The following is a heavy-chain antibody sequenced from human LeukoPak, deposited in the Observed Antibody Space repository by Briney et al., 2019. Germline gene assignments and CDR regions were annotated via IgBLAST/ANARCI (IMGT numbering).Heavy chain of an antibody. CDR3: TRDPWAAAADDAFDI. CDR1: GYTLTDLS. J-gene: IGHJ3*02. Sequence: ASVRVSCKVSGYTLTDLSMHWVRQAPGKGLEWMGRFDPEDGERIYAQKFQGRVTMTEDTSTDTAYMELSSLRSEDTAVYYCTRDPWAAAADDAFDIWGQGTMVTVSS. CDR2: FDPEDGER. V-gene: IGHV1-24*01. D-gene: IGHD6-13*01.